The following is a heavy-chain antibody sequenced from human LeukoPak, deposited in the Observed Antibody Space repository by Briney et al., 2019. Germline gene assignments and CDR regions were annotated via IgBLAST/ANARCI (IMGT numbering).Heavy chain of an antibody. Sequence: GGSLRLSCAASGFTFSSYSMNWVRQAPGKGLEWVSSISSSSSYIYYADSVKGRFTISRDNAKNSLYLQMNSLRAEDTAVYYCARAGNYYDSSGYPSWFDPWGQGTLVTVSS. D-gene: IGHD3-22*01. CDR1: GFTFSSYS. CDR3: ARAGNYYDSSGYPSWFDP. V-gene: IGHV3-21*01. J-gene: IGHJ5*02. CDR2: ISSSSSYI.